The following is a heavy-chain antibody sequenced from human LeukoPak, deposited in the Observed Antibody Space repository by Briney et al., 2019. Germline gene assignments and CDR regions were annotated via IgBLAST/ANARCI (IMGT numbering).Heavy chain of an antibody. J-gene: IGHJ4*02. CDR2: MNPNSGNT. V-gene: IGHV1-8*01. CDR3: ARGAREVVVVITKYYVDY. Sequence: ASVKVSCKASGYTFTSYDINWVRQATGRGLEWMGWMNPNSGNTGYAQKFQGRVTMTRNTSISTAYMELSSLRSEDTAVYYCARGAREVVVVITKYYVDYWGQGTLVTVSS. D-gene: IGHD3-22*01. CDR1: GYTFTSYD.